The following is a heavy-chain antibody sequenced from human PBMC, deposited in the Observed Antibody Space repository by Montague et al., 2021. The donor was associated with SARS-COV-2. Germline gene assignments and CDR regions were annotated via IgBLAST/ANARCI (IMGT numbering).Heavy chain of an antibody. CDR3: ARDQDEHVGDNYYDAFDI. CDR1: GFKFSDYW. V-gene: IGHV3-7*01. Sequence: SLRLSCAASGFKFSDYWMIWIRQAPGKGLEWVANIRHDGSLKYLTDSVKGRFTISRDNAKKSLYLQMNSLRVEDTAIYYCARDQDEHVGDNYYDAFDIWGQGTMVAVSS. D-gene: IGHD2-21*01. CDR2: IRHDGSLK. J-gene: IGHJ3*02.